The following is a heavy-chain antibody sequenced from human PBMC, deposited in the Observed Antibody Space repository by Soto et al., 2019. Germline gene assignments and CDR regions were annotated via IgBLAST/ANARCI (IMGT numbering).Heavy chain of an antibody. J-gene: IGHJ6*02. Sequence: VGSLRLSCAPSGFTVSSKYMSWVRQAPGKGLEGVSVMYSGGRTYYADSVKGRFTISRDNSKNTLYLQMNSLRAEDTAVYYCARDSIVVVPAAMRPGETVSYYGMDVWGQGTTVTVSS. CDR1: GFTVSSKY. V-gene: IGHV3-53*01. CDR2: MYSGGRT. D-gene: IGHD2-2*01. CDR3: ARDSIVVVPAAMRPGETVSYYGMDV.